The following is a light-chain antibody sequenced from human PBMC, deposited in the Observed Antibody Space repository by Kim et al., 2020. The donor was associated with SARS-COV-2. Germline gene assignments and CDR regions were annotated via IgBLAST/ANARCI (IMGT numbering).Light chain of an antibody. CDR2: GAS. CDR1: QSVSSSH. V-gene: IGKV3-20*01. J-gene: IGKJ1*01. Sequence: EIVLTQSPGTLSLSPGERATLSCRASQSVSSSHLAWYQQKPGQAPRLLIYGASTRATGIPDRFSGSGSGTDFTLTISRLEPEDFAVFYCQKYGRKWRFGKGTKVDIK. CDR3: QKYGRKWR.